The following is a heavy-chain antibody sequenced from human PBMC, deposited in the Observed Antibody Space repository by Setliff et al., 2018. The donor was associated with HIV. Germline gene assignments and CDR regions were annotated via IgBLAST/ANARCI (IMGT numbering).Heavy chain of an antibody. CDR1: GDTFSSYP. J-gene: IGHJ4*02. V-gene: IGHV1-69*13. CDR2: IIPSLGTA. CDR3: ARDAGYSGSAWNY. Sequence: GASVMVSCKSSGDTFSSYPITWVRQAPGQGLEWMGGIIPSLGTANYAQRFQGRVTFTADESTTTVYMELSSLRSEDTAMYYCARDAGYSGSAWNYWGQGTLVTVSS. D-gene: IGHD5-12*01.